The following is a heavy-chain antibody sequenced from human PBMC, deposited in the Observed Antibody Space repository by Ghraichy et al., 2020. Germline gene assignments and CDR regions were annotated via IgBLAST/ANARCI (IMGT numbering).Heavy chain of an antibody. Sequence: GESLRLSCPASGFTFSSYAMHWVRQAPGKGLEFVSAISSNGGSTYYANSVKGRFTISRDNSKNTLYLQMGSLRAEDMAVYYCARDFRSSPLYYYYYYGMDVWGQGTTVTVSS. J-gene: IGHJ6*02. CDR1: GFTFSSYA. V-gene: IGHV3-64*01. CDR2: ISSNGGST. D-gene: IGHD6-13*01. CDR3: ARDFRSSPLYYYYYYGMDV.